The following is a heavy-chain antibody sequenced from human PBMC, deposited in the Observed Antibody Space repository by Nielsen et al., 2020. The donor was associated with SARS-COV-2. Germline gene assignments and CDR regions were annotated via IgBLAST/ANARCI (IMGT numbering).Heavy chain of an antibody. V-gene: IGHV1-18*01. Sequence: ASVKVSCKTSGYNFVSFGVSWVRQAPGQGLEWMGWISGFSGDTNYAQKFQGRVTMTTDTSTDTAYMELRSLTSADTAVYYCARAMARWIFDLWGQGTPATVSS. J-gene: IGHJ4*02. D-gene: IGHD5-24*01. CDR3: ARAMARWIFDL. CDR2: ISGFSGDT. CDR1: GYNFVSFG.